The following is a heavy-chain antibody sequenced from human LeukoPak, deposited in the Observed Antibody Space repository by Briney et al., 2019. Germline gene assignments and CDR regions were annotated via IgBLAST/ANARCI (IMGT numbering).Heavy chain of an antibody. CDR1: GFTFEDYG. CDR2: INWNGNNT. Sequence: GSLRLSCVASGFTFEDYGLSWVRQAPGRGLEWVSGINWNGNNTGYADSVRGRFTISRDNAKNALYLQMNSLRVEDTALYYCARDGYSYGYDYWGQGTLVTVSS. V-gene: IGHV3-20*04. J-gene: IGHJ4*02. CDR3: ARDGYSYGYDY. D-gene: IGHD5-18*01.